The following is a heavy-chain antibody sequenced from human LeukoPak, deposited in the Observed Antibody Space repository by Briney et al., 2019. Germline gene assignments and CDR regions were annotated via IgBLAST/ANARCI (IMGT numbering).Heavy chain of an antibody. V-gene: IGHV3-30*02. CDR1: GFTFSGYG. D-gene: IGHD2-2*01. CDR3: AKDRDTIVIVPAAMYFDY. CDR2: IRYDGTDK. Sequence: PGGSLRLSCAAPGFTFSGYGMHWVRQAPGRGLEWVAFIRYDGTDKYYADSVKGRFTISRDNSKNTLYLQMNSLRAEDTAVYYCAKDRDTIVIVPAAMYFDYWGQGTLVTVSS. J-gene: IGHJ4*02.